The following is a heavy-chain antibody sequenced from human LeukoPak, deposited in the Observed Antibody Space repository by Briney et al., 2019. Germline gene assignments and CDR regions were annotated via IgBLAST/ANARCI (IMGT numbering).Heavy chain of an antibody. J-gene: IGHJ4*02. CDR3: ARQQLKTMASFDS. D-gene: IGHD4/OR15-4a*01. Sequence: SETLSLTCAVSGYSISSSNWRGWIRLPAGKGLEWIGRINTSGSTDYNPSLKSRLTMSLDTSTNHFSLKLNSVTTADTAVYYCARQQLKTMASFDSWGQGTLVTVSS. CDR2: INTSGST. CDR1: GYSISSSNW. V-gene: IGHV4-28*01.